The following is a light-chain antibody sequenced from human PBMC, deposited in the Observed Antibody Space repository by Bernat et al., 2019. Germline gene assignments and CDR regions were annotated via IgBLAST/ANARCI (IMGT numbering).Light chain of an antibody. Sequence: DIQMTQSPSSLSASVGDRVTITSQASQDISNYLNWYQQKPGKAPKLLIYDASNLETGVPSRFSGSGAGTDCTFNISSLQPEDIATYYCQQYDNLPLTFGGGTKVEMK. CDR2: DAS. CDR1: QDISNY. V-gene: IGKV1-33*01. CDR3: QQYDNLPLT. J-gene: IGKJ4*01.